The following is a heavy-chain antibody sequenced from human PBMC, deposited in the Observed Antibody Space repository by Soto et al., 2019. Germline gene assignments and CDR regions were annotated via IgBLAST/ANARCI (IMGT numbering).Heavy chain of an antibody. V-gene: IGHV4-59*08. Sequence: SETLSLTCTVSGGSISSYYWSWIRQPPGKGLEWIGYIFYSGSTNYNPSLKSRVTISVDTSKNQFSLKLSSVTAADTAVYYCARRYSSSLDFWGQGTLDTVSS. J-gene: IGHJ4*02. CDR3: ARRYSSSLDF. CDR2: IFYSGST. CDR1: GGSISSYY. D-gene: IGHD6-13*01.